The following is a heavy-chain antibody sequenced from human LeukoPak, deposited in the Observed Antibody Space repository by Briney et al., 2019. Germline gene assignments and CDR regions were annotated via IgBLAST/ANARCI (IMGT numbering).Heavy chain of an antibody. CDR2: ISGSGGST. J-gene: IGHJ4*02. D-gene: IGHD2-2*01. Sequence: GGSLRLSCAASGFAFSSYAMSWVRQAPGKGLEWVSAISGSGGSTYYADSVKGRFTISRDNSKNTLYLQMNSLRAEDTAVYYCAKDRAVVVPAAPVYWGQGTLVTVSS. V-gene: IGHV3-23*01. CDR1: GFAFSSYA. CDR3: AKDRAVVVPAAPVY.